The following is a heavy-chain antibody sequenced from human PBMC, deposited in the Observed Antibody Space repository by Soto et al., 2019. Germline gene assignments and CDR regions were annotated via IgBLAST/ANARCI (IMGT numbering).Heavy chain of an antibody. Sequence: GGSLRLSCAAAGFTFDDYGMSWARQAPGKGLEWVSGVNWNGGSTGYADSVKGRFTISRDNAKNSLYLQMNSLRAEDTAFYYCVRGASLNFDYWGQGTLVTVSS. CDR2: VNWNGGST. J-gene: IGHJ4*02. CDR3: VRGASLNFDY. V-gene: IGHV3-20*04. CDR1: GFTFDDYG. D-gene: IGHD1-26*01.